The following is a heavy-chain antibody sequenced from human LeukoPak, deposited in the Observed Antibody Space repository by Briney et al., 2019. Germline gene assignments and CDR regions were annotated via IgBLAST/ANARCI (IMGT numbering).Heavy chain of an antibody. CDR1: GFTFSSYA. V-gene: IGHV3-30-3*01. CDR2: ISYDGSNK. Sequence: GRSLRLSCAASGFTFSSYAMHWVRQAPGKGLEWVAVISYDGSNKYYADSVKGRFTISRDNSKNTLYLQMNSLRAEDTAVYYCARGPLYYYDSSGYYADYWGQGTLVTVSS. D-gene: IGHD3-22*01. J-gene: IGHJ4*02. CDR3: ARGPLYYYDSSGYYADY.